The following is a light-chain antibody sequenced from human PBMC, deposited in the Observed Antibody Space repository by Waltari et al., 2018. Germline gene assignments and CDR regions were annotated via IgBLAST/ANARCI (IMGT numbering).Light chain of an antibody. Sequence: QSGLTQPASVSGSPGQSITMSCTGTSRDVGNYDLVSWYQQYPGKAPNLMVYEVTRRSSGVSDRFSGSKSGKTASLTIYGLQSEDEADYYCCSYAGLGIYVFGTGTKVTVL. J-gene: IGLJ1*01. V-gene: IGLV2-23*02. CDR1: SRDVGNYDL. CDR3: CSYAGLGIYV. CDR2: EVT.